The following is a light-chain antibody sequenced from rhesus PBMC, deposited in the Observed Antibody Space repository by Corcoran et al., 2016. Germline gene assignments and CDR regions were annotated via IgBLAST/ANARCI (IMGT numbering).Light chain of an antibody. J-gene: IGKJ2*01. CDR2: QVS. Sequence: DVVMTQSPLPLPITPGQPASISCRSSQSLLHSNGQTYLNWLQQKPGQPPRLLIYQVSNRDTGVPDRFSGSGAGTDFTLKISRVEAEDVGVYYCMQGTHLPYSFGQGTKVEIK. CDR1: QSLLHSNGQTY. CDR3: MQGTHLPYS. V-gene: IGKV2S8*01.